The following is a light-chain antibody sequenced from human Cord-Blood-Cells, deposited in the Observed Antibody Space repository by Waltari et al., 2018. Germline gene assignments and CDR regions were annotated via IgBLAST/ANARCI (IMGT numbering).Light chain of an antibody. CDR2: SNN. V-gene: IGLV1-44*01. J-gene: IGLJ3*02. CDR1: ISNIGSNT. Sequence: QSVLTQPPSASGTPGQRVTISFSGRISNIGSNTLTWYQQLPGTAPKLLIYSNNQRPSGVPDRFSGSKSGTSASLAISGLQSEDEADYYCAAWDDSLNGWVFGGGTKLTVL. CDR3: AAWDDSLNGWV.